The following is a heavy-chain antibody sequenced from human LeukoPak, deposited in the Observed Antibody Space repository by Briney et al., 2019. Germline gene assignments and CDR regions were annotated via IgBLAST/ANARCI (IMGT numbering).Heavy chain of an antibody. J-gene: IGHJ4*02. CDR3: AKEVRDSGSYRFDY. CDR1: GFTFSNYG. Sequence: GRSPRLSCAASGFTFSNYGIHWVRQAPGKGLEWVAVISYDGSNKYYADSVKGRFTISRDNSKNTLYLQMNSLRAEDTAVYYCAKEVRDSGSYRFDYWGQGTLVTVSS. V-gene: IGHV3-30*18. CDR2: ISYDGSNK. D-gene: IGHD1-26*01.